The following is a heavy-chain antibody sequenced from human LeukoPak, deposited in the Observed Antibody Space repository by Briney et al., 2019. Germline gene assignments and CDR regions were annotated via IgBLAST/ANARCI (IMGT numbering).Heavy chain of an antibody. V-gene: IGHV3-33*01. CDR1: GFTFSSYD. CDR2: IWYDGSNK. Sequence: GGSLRLSCAASGFTFSSYDMHWVRQAPGKGLEWVAVIWYDGSNKYYADSVKGRFTISRDNSKNTLYLQMNSLRAEDTAVYYCARDRGELLADYWGQGTLVTVSS. D-gene: IGHD1-26*01. J-gene: IGHJ4*02. CDR3: ARDRGELLADY.